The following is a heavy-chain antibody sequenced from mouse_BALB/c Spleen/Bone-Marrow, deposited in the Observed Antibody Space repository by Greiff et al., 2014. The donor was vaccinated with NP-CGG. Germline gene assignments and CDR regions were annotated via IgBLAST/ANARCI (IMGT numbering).Heavy chain of an antibody. Sequence: VQLQQSGAELVKPGTSVKLSCKASGYTFTTYYMYWVKQRPGQGLEWIGEIYPNNGGTNFKEKFKSKATLTVDKSSSTAYMQLSSLTSEDSAVYYCTRGRTWDFDYWGQGTTLTVSS. CDR2: IYPNNGGT. CDR1: GYTFTTYY. CDR3: TRGRTWDFDY. V-gene: IGHV1S81*02. D-gene: IGHD4-1*01. J-gene: IGHJ2*01.